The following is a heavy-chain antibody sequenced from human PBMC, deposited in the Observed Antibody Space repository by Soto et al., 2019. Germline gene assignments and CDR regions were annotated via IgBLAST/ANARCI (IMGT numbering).Heavy chain of an antibody. Sequence: ASVKVSCKASGYTFTSYDINWVRQATGQGLEWMGWMNPNSGNTGYAQKFQGRVTMTRNTSISTAYMELSSLRSEDSAVYYCATGHTMIVVVPNWVDPWGQGTLVTVSS. V-gene: IGHV1-8*01. CDR1: GYTFTSYD. D-gene: IGHD3-22*01. J-gene: IGHJ5*02. CDR3: ATGHTMIVVVPNWVDP. CDR2: MNPNSGNT.